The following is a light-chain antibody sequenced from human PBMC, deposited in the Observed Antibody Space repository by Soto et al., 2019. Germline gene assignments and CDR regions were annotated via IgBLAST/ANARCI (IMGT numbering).Light chain of an antibody. Sequence: EIVLTQSPGTLSLSPGERATLSCRASQSVSSSYLAWYQQKPGQAPRLLIYGASSRATGIPDRFSGSGSGTDFTLTIRSLQAEDVAVYYCQQYYSSPQITFGGGTKVEIK. CDR2: GAS. J-gene: IGKJ4*01. CDR3: QQYYSSPQIT. V-gene: IGKV3-20*01. CDR1: QSVSSSY.